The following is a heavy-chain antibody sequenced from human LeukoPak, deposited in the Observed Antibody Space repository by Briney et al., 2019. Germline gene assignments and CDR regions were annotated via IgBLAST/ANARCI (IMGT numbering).Heavy chain of an antibody. J-gene: IGHJ2*01. CDR1: GFTSSSYA. V-gene: IGHV3-23*01. D-gene: IGHD3-22*01. CDR2: ISGSGGST. Sequence: GGSLRLSCAASGFTSSSYAMSWVRQAPGKGLELVSAISGSGGSTYYADSVKGRFTISRDNSKNTLYLQMNSLRAEDTAVYYCWPGEVVGGYSSHWYFNLWGRGTRLTVSS. CDR3: WPGEVVGGYSSHWYFNL.